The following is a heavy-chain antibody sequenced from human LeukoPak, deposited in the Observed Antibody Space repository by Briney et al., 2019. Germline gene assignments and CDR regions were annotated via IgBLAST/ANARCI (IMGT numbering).Heavy chain of an antibody. CDR1: GGSISSYY. J-gene: IGHJ4*02. CDR3: TRDQGGYSYGFDY. Sequence: SETLSLTCTVSGGSISSYYWSWIRQPPGKGREWIGYIYYSGSTNYNPSLKTRVTISVDTSKNQFSLKLSSVTAADTAVYDCTRDQGGYSYGFDYWGQGTLVTVSS. V-gene: IGHV4-59*01. CDR2: IYYSGST. D-gene: IGHD5-18*01.